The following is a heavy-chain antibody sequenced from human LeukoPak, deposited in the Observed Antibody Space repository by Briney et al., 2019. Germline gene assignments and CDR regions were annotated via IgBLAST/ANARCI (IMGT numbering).Heavy chain of an antibody. D-gene: IGHD6-19*01. CDR3: AKGYSGWYNYFDY. J-gene: IGHJ4*02. Sequence: SGGSLRLSCAASGFTFSSYSMNWVRQAPGKGLEWVSYISSSSSTIYYADSVKGRFTISRDNAKNSLYLQMNSLRAEDTALYYCAKGYSGWYNYFDYWGQGTLVTVSS. V-gene: IGHV3-48*04. CDR2: ISSSSSTI. CDR1: GFTFSSYS.